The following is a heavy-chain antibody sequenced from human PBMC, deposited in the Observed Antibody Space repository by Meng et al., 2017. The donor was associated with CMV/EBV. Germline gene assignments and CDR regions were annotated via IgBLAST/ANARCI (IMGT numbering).Heavy chain of an antibody. CDR2: IYYTGTT. J-gene: IGHJ4*02. CDR3: ARVKATVGKIVD. CDR1: GGSTSDYH. Sequence: SETLSLTCNVSGGSTSDYHWTWIRQPPGMGLEWIGYIYYTGTTYYNPSLKSRVTIPVDTSKNHFSLKLTSVTAADTAVYYCARVKATVGKIVDWGQGTLVTVSS. V-gene: IGHV4-59*01. D-gene: IGHD2/OR15-2a*01.